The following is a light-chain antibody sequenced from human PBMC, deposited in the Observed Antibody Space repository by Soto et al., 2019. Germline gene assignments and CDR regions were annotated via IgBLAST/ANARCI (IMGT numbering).Light chain of an antibody. CDR3: SSYTSSSTPPVV. V-gene: IGLV2-14*01. CDR2: DVS. Sequence: QSALTQPASVSGSPGQSITISCTGTSSDVGGYNYVSWYQQHPGKAPKLMIYDVSNRPSGVSNRFSGSKSGNTASLTISGLQAEAEADYYCSSYTSSSTPPVVFGGGTKVTVL. CDR1: SSDVGGYNY. J-gene: IGLJ2*01.